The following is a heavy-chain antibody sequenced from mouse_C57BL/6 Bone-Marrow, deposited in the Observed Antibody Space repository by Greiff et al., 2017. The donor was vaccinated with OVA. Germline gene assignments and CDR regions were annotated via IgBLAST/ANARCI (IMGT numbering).Heavy chain of an antibody. CDR3: ARGGAYYSKVYWYFDV. CDR2: IRNKANGYTT. J-gene: IGHJ1*03. CDR1: GFTFTDYY. D-gene: IGHD2-5*01. Sequence: EVKVVESGGGLVQPGGSLSLSCAASGFTFTDYYMSWVRQPPGKALEWLGFIRNKANGYTTEYSASVKGRFTISRDNSQSILYLQMNALRAEDSATYYCARGGAYYSKVYWYFDVWGTGTTVTVSS. V-gene: IGHV7-3*01.